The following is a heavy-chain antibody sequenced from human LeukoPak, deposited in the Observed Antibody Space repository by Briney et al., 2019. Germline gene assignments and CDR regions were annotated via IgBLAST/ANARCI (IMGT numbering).Heavy chain of an antibody. CDR1: GGSISSTLYY. J-gene: IGHJ4*02. V-gene: IGHV4-39*01. CDR2: IYYSGTT. CDR3: ARQRRGDGYNSMGGLIDY. Sequence: PSETLSLTCTVSGGSISSTLYYWGWIRQPPGKGLEWIVNIYYSGTTYYDPSLKSRVTISVDTSKNQFSLNLNSVTAADSAVYYCARQRRGDGYNSMGGLIDYWGQGTLVTVSS. D-gene: IGHD5-24*01.